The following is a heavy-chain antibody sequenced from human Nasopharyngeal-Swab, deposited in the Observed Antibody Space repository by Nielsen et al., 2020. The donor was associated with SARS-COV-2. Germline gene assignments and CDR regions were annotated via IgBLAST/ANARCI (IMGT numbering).Heavy chain of an antibody. D-gene: IGHD6-19*01. CDR2: ISYDGSNK. J-gene: IGHJ4*02. V-gene: IGHV3-30*18. CDR1: GFTFSSYG. CDR3: AKDLSSGSQSGY. Sequence: GESLKISCAASGFTFSSYGMHWVRQAPGKGLEWVAVISYDGSNKYYADSVKGRFTISRDNSKNTLYLQMNSLRTKDTAVYYCAKDLSSGSQSGYWGQGTLVTVSS.